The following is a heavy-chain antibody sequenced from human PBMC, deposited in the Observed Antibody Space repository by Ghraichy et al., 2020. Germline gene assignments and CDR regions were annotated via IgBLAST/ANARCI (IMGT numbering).Heavy chain of an antibody. Sequence: LSLTCAASGFTFSGSAMHWVRQASGKGLEWVGRIRSKANSYATAYAASVKGRFTISRDDSKNTAYLQMNSLKTEDTAVYYCTRLNCGGDCYSFWGQGTLVTVSS. CDR1: GFTFSGSA. CDR3: TRLNCGGDCYSF. V-gene: IGHV3-73*01. D-gene: IGHD2-21*02. J-gene: IGHJ4*02. CDR2: IRSKANSYAT.